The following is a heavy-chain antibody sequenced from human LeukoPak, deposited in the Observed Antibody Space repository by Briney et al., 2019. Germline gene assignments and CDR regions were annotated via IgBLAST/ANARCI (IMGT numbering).Heavy chain of an antibody. Sequence: GGTLRLSCAASGLTFSSYGMSWVRQAPGRGLEWVSAISGSGGSTYYADSVKGRFTISRDNSKNTLYLQMNSLRAEDTAVYYCAKLSVATIVPEFDYWGQGTLVTVSS. CDR3: AKLSVATIVPEFDY. CDR2: ISGSGGST. J-gene: IGHJ4*02. V-gene: IGHV3-23*01. CDR1: GLTFSSYG. D-gene: IGHD5-12*01.